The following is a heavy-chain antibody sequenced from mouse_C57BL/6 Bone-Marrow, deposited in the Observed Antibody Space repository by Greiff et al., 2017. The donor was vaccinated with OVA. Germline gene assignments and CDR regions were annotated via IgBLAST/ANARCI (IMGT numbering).Heavy chain of an antibody. Sequence: VQLQQSGAELVRPGASVKLSCTASGFNIKDDYMHWVKQRPEQGLEWIGWIDSENGDTEYASKFQGKATITADTSSNTAYLQLSSLTSEDTAVDYCTPYYYGRSHWYCDVWGTGTTVTVSS. V-gene: IGHV14-4*01. D-gene: IGHD1-1*01. CDR1: GFNIKDDY. J-gene: IGHJ1*03. CDR3: TPYYYGRSHWYCDV. CDR2: IDSENGDT.